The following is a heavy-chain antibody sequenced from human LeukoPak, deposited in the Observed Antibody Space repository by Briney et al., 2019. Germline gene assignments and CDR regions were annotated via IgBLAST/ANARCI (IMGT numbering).Heavy chain of an antibody. CDR1: GFTFDDYG. V-gene: IGHV3-20*04. CDR2: INWNGGST. J-gene: IGHJ6*03. CDR3: ARHARSSSAAGSYYYYYMDV. D-gene: IGHD6-13*01. Sequence: PGGSLGLSCAASGFTFDDYGMSWVRQAPGKGLEWVSGINWNGGSTGYADSVKGRFTISRDNAKNSLYLQMNSLRAEDTALYYCARHARSSSAAGSYYYYYMDVWGKGTTVTVSS.